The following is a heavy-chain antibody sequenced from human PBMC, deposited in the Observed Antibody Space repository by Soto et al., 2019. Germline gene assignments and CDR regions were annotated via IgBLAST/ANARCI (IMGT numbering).Heavy chain of an antibody. CDR1: VASISSSIDC. D-gene: IGHD3-10*01. V-gene: IGHV4-39*01. Sequence: SETLSLTCTFSVASISSSIDCLAWIRQSPGRGLEWIGSIYHTRTTYYSPSLKSRVTMSVYTSKNYFSLKLNSVTASDTAIYFCARHGPSAPRGFFDAWGQGTLVTVSS. CDR2: IYHTRTT. J-gene: IGHJ5*02. CDR3: ARHGPSAPRGFFDA.